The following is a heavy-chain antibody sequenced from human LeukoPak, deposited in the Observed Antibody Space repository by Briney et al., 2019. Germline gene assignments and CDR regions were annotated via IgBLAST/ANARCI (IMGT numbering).Heavy chain of an antibody. D-gene: IGHD6-25*01. J-gene: IGHJ6*03. V-gene: IGHV4-59*01. CDR3: VRARLGRSSEVPPIYYYYYMDV. CDR2: IYYSGST. Sequence: PSETLSLTCTVSGGSISSYYWSWIRQPPGKGLEWIGYIYYSGSTNYNPSLKSRVTISVDTSKNQFSLKLSSVTAADTAVYYCVRARLGRSSEVPPIYYYYYMDVWGKGTTVTVSS. CDR1: GGSISSYY.